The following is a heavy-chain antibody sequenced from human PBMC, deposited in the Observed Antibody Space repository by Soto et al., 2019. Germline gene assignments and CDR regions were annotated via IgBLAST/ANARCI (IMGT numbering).Heavy chain of an antibody. V-gene: IGHV4-34*01. CDR2: INHSGST. J-gene: IGHJ6*02. Sequence: SETLSLTCAVYGGSFSGYYWSWIRQPPGKGLEWIGEINHSGSTNYNPSLKSRVTISVDTSKNQFSLKLSSVTAADTAVYYCARGGNCSGGSCYYYYYYGMGVWGQGTTVTVSS. CDR1: GGSFSGYY. CDR3: ARGGNCSGGSCYYYYYYGMGV. D-gene: IGHD2-15*01.